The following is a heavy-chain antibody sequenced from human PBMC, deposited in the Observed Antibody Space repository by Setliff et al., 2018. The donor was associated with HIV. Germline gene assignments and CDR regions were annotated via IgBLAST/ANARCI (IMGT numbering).Heavy chain of an antibody. J-gene: IGHJ6*02. CDR1: GGSISSDY. CDR2: IYYSGST. CDR3: ARSRTSSGYYGVTGYGMDV. D-gene: IGHD3-22*01. Sequence: SETLSLTCTVSGGSISSDYWSWIRQPPGKGLECIGYIYYSGSTNYNPSLKSRVTISVATSRNQFSLKLNSVTTADTAVYYCARSRTSSGYYGVTGYGMDVWGQVTTVTVSS. V-gene: IGHV4-59*01.